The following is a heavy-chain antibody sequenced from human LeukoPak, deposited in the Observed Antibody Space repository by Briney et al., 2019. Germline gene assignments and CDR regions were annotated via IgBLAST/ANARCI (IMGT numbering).Heavy chain of an antibody. V-gene: IGHV3-15*01. CDR1: GFTFSNAW. D-gene: IGHD3-10*01. CDR2: IKSKTDGGTT. J-gene: IGHJ3*02. Sequence: PGGSLRLSCAASGFTFSNAWMSWVRQAPGKGLEWVGRIKSKTDGGTTDYAAPVKGRFTISRDDSKNTLYLQMNSLKTEDTAVYYCTTALWFGESFDAFDIWGQGTMVTVSS. CDR3: TTALWFGESFDAFDI.